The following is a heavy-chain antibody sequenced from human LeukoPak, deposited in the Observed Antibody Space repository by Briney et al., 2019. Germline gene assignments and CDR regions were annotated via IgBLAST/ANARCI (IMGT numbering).Heavy chain of an antibody. J-gene: IGHJ3*02. V-gene: IGHV4-4*02. CDR2: IYHSGST. D-gene: IGHD4-17*01. Sequence: SETLSLTSAVSGGSISSSNWWRWVRQPPGKWLEWIGEIYHSGSTNYNPSLKSRVTISVDKSKNQFYLELSSVTAADTAVYYCASLTDGDYFALPEVFDIWGQGTMVTVSS. CDR1: GGSISSSNW. CDR3: ASLTDGDYFALPEVFDI.